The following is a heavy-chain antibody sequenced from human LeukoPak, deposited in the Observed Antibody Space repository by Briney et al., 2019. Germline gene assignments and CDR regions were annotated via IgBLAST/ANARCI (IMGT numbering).Heavy chain of an antibody. CDR1: GGSISSYY. J-gene: IGHJ5*02. CDR2: IYTSGNT. CDR3: ARGYNWFDP. V-gene: IGHV4-4*07. Sequence: SETLSLTCTVSGGSISSYYWSWLRQPAGKGLEWIGRIYTSGNTNSNPSLKSRVTISVDTSKNQFSLKVSSVTAADTAIYYCARGYNWFDPWGQGTLVTVSS.